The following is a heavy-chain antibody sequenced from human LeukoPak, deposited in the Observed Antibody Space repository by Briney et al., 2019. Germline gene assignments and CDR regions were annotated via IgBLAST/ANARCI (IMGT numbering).Heavy chain of an antibody. CDR1: GGSFSGYY. CDR2: IYYSGST. Sequence: SETLSLTCAVYGGSFSGYYWSCIRQPPGKGLEWIGSIYYSGSTYYNPSLKSRVTISVDTSKNQFSLKLSSVTAADTAVYYCARHREGQLGVPDAFDIWGQGTMVTVSS. J-gene: IGHJ3*02. V-gene: IGHV4-34*01. CDR3: ARHREGQLGVPDAFDI. D-gene: IGHD7-27*01.